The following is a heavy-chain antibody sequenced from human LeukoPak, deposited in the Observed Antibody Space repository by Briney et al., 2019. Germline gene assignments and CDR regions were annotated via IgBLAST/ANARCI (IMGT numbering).Heavy chain of an antibody. CDR2: IIPIFGTA. D-gene: IGHD5-24*01. Sequence: SVKVSCKASGGTFSSYAIRWVRQAPGQGLEWMGGIIPIFGTANYAQKFQGRVTITTDESTSTAYMELSSLRSEDTAVYYCAREDDGYNPTGYWGQGTLVTVSS. J-gene: IGHJ4*02. CDR3: AREDDGYNPTGY. V-gene: IGHV1-69*05. CDR1: GGTFSSYA.